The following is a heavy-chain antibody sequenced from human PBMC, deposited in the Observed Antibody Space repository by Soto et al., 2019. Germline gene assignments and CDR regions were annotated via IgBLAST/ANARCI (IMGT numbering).Heavy chain of an antibody. Sequence: QVQLVQYGTEVKKPGASVKVSCKASGYTFTSYGISWVRQAPGQGLEWMGWINPYNGNTKYAQKLQGRVTMTTDTSTITAYMELRSLRSDDTAVYYCARDAAVGLFDYWGQGTLVTVSS. CDR2: INPYNGNT. V-gene: IGHV1-18*01. CDR1: GYTFTSYG. D-gene: IGHD1-26*01. CDR3: ARDAAVGLFDY. J-gene: IGHJ4*02.